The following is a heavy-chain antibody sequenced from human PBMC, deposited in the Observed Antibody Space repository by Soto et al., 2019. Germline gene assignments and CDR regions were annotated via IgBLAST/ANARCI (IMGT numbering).Heavy chain of an antibody. Sequence: QVQLVQSGAAVKKPGSSVRVSCKASGGTFSSHAFTWVRQAPGQGLEWMGGIIPMFGTPNYAQKCQRRLTITAASGTSYMELRSLRAEDTAVFFCARYRVVGNGYTFCSLDLWGQASLVSISS. V-gene: IGHV1-69*01. J-gene: IGHJ5*02. CDR3: ARYRVVGNGYTFCSLDL. CDR2: IIPMFGTP. CDR1: GGTFSSHA. D-gene: IGHD5-12*01.